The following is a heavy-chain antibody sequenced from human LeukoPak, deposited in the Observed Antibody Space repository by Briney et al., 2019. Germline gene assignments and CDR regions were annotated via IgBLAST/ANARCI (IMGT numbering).Heavy chain of an antibody. Sequence: ASVKVSCKVSGYTLTELSMHWVRQAPGKGLEWMGGFDPEDGETIYAQKFQGRVTMTEDTSTDTAYMELSSLTSEDTAVYYCARDIGGSSWYYFDYWGQGTLVTVSS. CDR2: FDPEDGET. J-gene: IGHJ4*02. CDR3: ARDIGGSSWYYFDY. CDR1: GYTLTELS. V-gene: IGHV1-24*01. D-gene: IGHD6-13*01.